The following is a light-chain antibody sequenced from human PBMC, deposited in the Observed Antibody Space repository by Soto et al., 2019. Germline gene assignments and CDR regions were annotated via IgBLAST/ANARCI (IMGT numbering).Light chain of an antibody. J-gene: IGLJ1*01. CDR2: EVS. Sequence: QSALTQPASVSGSPGQSITISCTGTSSDVGGYHYVSWYQQHLGKAPKLMIYEVSNRPSGVSNRFSGSKSGNTASLTISGLQAEDDADYYCSSYTSSSTPYVFGTGTKVTVL. CDR1: SSDVGGYHY. CDR3: SSYTSSSTPYV. V-gene: IGLV2-14*01.